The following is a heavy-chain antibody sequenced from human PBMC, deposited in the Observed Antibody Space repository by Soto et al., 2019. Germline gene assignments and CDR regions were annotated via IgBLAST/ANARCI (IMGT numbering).Heavy chain of an antibody. CDR3: ARARRREATGYYYGMDV. J-gene: IGHJ6*02. Sequence: EVQLVESGGGLVKPGGSLRLSCAASGFTFSSYSMNWVRQAPGKGLEWVSSISSSSSYIYYADSVKGRFTISRDNAKNSLYLQMNSLTAQDTAVYYCARARRREATGYYYGMDVWGQGTTVTVSS. CDR1: GFTFSSYS. D-gene: IGHD1-26*01. CDR2: ISSSSSYI. V-gene: IGHV3-21*01.